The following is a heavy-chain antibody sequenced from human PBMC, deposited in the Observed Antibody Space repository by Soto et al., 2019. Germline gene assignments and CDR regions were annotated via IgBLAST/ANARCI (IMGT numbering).Heavy chain of an antibody. D-gene: IGHD3-22*01. V-gene: IGHV3-30*18. CDR2: ISFDGMIK. CDR3: AKDLIMKVVSPPGWFER. J-gene: IGHJ5*02. Sequence: QTGGSLRLSCAASEFTFNIYGMHWVRQAPDKGLEWVAVISFDGMIKYYAESVKGRFTISRYNYKNTVYLQMDSLRAEDTAMYCCAKDLIMKVVSPPGWFERWGQGTRVTVSS. CDR1: EFTFNIYG.